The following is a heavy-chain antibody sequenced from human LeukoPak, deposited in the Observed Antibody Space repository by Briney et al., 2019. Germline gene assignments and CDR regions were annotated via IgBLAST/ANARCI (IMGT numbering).Heavy chain of an antibody. CDR2: IYSGGST. V-gene: IGHV3-66*01. D-gene: IGHD6-13*01. J-gene: IGHJ4*02. Sequence: GGSLRLSCAASGFTVSSNDMSWVRQAPGKGLEWVSVIYSGGSTYYADSVKGGFTISRDNSKNTLYLQMNSLRAEDTAVYYCARDSSSWYLEYWGQGTLVTVSS. CDR3: ARDSSSWYLEY. CDR1: GFTVSSND.